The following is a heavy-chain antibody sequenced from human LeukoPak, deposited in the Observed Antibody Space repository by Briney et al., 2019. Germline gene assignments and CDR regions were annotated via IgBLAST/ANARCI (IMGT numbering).Heavy chain of an antibody. CDR1: GYTFTSYY. V-gene: IGHV1-46*01. J-gene: IGHJ4*02. CDR2: INPSGGST. Sequence: GASVKVSCKASGYTFTSYYMHWVRQAPGQGLEWMGIINPSGGSTSYAQKFQGRVTMTRDTSTSTVYMELSSLRSEDTAVYYCARVEIGNGGSYGGPTGYSDYWGQGTLVTVSS. D-gene: IGHD1-26*01. CDR3: ARVEIGNGGSYGGPTGYSDY.